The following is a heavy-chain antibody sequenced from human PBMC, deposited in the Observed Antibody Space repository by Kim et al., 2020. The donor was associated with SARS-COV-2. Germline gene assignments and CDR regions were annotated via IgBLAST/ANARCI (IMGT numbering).Heavy chain of an antibody. Sequence: GGSLRLSCAASGFTFSTYNMNWVRQAPGKGLEWLSYIGSMSITIHYVDSVKGRFTISRDNAKNSLYLQMNSLRDEDTAVYFCARDGQLVRGYHYGMDVWGQGTTVTVSS. CDR1: GFTFSTYN. V-gene: IGHV3-48*02. J-gene: IGHJ6*02. CDR3: ARDGQLVRGYHYGMDV. D-gene: IGHD6-6*01. CDR2: IGSMSITI.